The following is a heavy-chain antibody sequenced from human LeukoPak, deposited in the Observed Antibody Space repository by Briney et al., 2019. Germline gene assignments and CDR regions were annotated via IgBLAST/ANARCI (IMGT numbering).Heavy chain of an antibody. CDR2: INSDGSTT. D-gene: IGHD4-23*01. CDR3: ARDDYGGRGEFNY. J-gene: IGHJ4*02. V-gene: IGHV3-74*01. Sequence: GGSLRLSCAASGFTFSSYWMHWVRQAPGKGLVWVSRINSDGSTTSYADSVKGRFTISRDNAKNTLYLQMNSLRAEDTAVYYCARDDYGGRGEFNYWGQGTLVTVSS. CDR1: GFTFSSYW.